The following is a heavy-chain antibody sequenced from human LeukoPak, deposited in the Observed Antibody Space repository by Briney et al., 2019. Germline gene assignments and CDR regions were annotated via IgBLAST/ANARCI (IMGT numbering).Heavy chain of an antibody. J-gene: IGHJ4*02. CDR3: AKDIHTAAH. Sequence: GGSLRLSCAASGFTFSNHGMNWVRQAPGKGLEWVSGIISSSRSTYYADSVRGRFTISRDNSKNTLYLQMNSLRAEDTAVYYCAKDIHTAAHWGQGTLVTVSS. CDR2: IISSSRST. D-gene: IGHD6-25*01. V-gene: IGHV3-23*01. CDR1: GFTFSNHG.